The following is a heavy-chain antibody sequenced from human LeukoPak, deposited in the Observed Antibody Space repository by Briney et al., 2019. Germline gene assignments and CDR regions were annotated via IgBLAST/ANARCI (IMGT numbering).Heavy chain of an antibody. Sequence: PSETLSLTCTVSGYSISSGYYWGWIREPPGKGLEWIGSIYHSGSTHYNPSLKSRVTISVDTSKNQLSLKLSSVTAADTAVYYCATPRGSGSYLAFDYWGQGTLVTVSS. D-gene: IGHD1-26*01. J-gene: IGHJ4*02. V-gene: IGHV4-38-2*02. CDR2: IYHSGST. CDR1: GYSISSGYY. CDR3: ATPRGSGSYLAFDY.